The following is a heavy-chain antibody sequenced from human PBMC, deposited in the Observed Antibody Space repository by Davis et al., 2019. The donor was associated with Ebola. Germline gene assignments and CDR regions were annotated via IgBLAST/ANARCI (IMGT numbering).Heavy chain of an antibody. CDR3: ARDGMGELSFDY. D-gene: IGHD3-16*01. V-gene: IGHV3-7*01. Sequence: PGGSLRLSCAASGFTFSSYAMSWVRQAPGKGLEWVANIKQDGSEKYYVDSVKGRFTISRDNAKNSLYLQMNSLRAEDTAVYYCARDGMGELSFDYWGQGTLVTASS. J-gene: IGHJ4*02. CDR1: GFTFSSYA. CDR2: IKQDGSEK.